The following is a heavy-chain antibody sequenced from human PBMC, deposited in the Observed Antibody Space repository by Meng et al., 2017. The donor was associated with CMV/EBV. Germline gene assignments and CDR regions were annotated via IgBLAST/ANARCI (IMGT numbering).Heavy chain of an antibody. V-gene: IGHV4-4*02. CDR1: SSRSSKW. CDR3: ARIPGGYCSSTSCYVFDY. J-gene: IGHJ4*02. CDR2: SYQSGRT. D-gene: IGHD2-2*01. Sequence: SSRSSKWWSWVRQPPGKGLEWSGESYQSGRTNYNPSLKSRVTISVDKSKNQFSLKLSSVTAADTAVYYCARIPGGYCSSTSCYVFDYWGQGTLVTVSS.